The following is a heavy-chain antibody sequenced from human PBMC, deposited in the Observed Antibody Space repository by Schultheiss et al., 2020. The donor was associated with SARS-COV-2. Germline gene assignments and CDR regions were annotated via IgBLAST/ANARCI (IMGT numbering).Heavy chain of an antibody. CDR1: GFTFSSYG. D-gene: IGHD6-19*01. V-gene: IGHV3-30*03. Sequence: GGSQRLSCAASGFTFSSYGMHWVRQAPGKGLEWVAVISYDGSNKYYADSVKGRFTISRDNAKNSLYLQMNSLRAEDTAVYYCARLYSSGWYPHWYFDLWGRGTLVTVSS. J-gene: IGHJ2*01. CDR2: ISYDGSNK. CDR3: ARLYSSGWYPHWYFDL.